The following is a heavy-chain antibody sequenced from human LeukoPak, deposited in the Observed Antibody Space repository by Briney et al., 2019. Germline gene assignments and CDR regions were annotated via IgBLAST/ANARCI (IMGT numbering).Heavy chain of an antibody. Sequence: PGESLKISCKGSTDIFSNYWIGWVRQTPGKGLEWMEIIYPGDSDTRYSPSFQGQVTISADKSISTAYLQWSSLKASDTAMYYCARLLKGGKSWQLWLPIDYWGQGTLVTVSS. D-gene: IGHD5-18*01. J-gene: IGHJ4*02. CDR1: TDIFSNYW. CDR2: IYPGDSDT. V-gene: IGHV5-51*01. CDR3: ARLLKGGKSWQLWLPIDY.